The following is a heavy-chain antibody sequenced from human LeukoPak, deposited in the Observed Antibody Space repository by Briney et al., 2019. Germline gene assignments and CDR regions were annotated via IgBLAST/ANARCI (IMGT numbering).Heavy chain of an antibody. Sequence: PGGSLRLSCAASGFTFSSYSMNWVRQAPGKGLEWVSSISISSSYIYYADSVKGRFTISRDNAKNSLDLQITGLRAEDTAVYYCARPELPRWSVLFDFWGQGTLVTVSS. J-gene: IGHJ4*02. CDR3: ARPELPRWSVLFDF. CDR1: GFTFSSYS. CDR2: ISISSSYI. D-gene: IGHD2-15*01. V-gene: IGHV3-21*01.